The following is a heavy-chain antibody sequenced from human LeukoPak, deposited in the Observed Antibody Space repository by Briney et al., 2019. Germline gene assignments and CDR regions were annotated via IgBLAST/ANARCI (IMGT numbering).Heavy chain of an antibody. V-gene: IGHV3-7*01. CDR2: IKHDASER. CDR1: GFTFSSYW. J-gene: IGHJ4*02. CDR3: ATPTAGTWHFDY. D-gene: IGHD1-1*01. Sequence: GSLRLSCAASGFTFSSYWMTWVRQAPGKGLEWVANIKHDASERYYVDSVKGRFTISRDNAKNSLYLQMNSLRAEDTAVYYCATPTAGTWHFDYWGQGTLVTVSS.